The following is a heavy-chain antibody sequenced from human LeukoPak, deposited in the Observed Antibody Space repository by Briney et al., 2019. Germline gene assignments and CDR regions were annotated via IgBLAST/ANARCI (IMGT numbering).Heavy chain of an antibody. V-gene: IGHV1-8*01. J-gene: IGHJ4*02. CDR2: MNPNSGNT. CDR1: GYTFTSYD. Sequence: GASVKVSCKASGYTFTSYDINWVRQAPGQGLEWMGWMNPNSGNTGYAQKFQGRVTMTRNTSISTAHMELSSLRSEDTAVYYCARPVSVGATDYWGQGTLVTVSS. CDR3: ARPVSVGATDY. D-gene: IGHD1-26*01.